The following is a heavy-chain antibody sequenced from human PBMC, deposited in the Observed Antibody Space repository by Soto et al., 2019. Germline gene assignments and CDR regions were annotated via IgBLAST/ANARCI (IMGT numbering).Heavy chain of an antibody. CDR2: ISSSSSTI. CDR3: ALSVPSRAGYYYGMDV. Sequence: PGGSLRLSCAASGFTFSSYSMNWVRQAPGKGLERVSYISSSSSTIYYADSVKGRFTISRDNAKNSLYLQMNSLRDEDTAVYYCALSVPSRAGYYYGMDVWGQGTTVTVSS. J-gene: IGHJ6*02. V-gene: IGHV3-48*02. CDR1: GFTFSSYS.